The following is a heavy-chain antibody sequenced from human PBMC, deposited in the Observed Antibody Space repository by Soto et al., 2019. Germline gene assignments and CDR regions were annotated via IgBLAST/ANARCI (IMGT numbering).Heavy chain of an antibody. Sequence: GASVKVSCKASGGTFSSYAISWVRQAPGQGLEWMGGIIPIFGTANYAQKFQGRVTITADESTSTAYMELSSLRSEDTAVYYCATGFRLLSAIPIDYWGQGTLVTVSS. J-gene: IGHJ4*02. CDR1: GGTFSSYA. D-gene: IGHD2-21*01. V-gene: IGHV1-69*13. CDR2: IIPIFGTA. CDR3: ATGFRLLSAIPIDY.